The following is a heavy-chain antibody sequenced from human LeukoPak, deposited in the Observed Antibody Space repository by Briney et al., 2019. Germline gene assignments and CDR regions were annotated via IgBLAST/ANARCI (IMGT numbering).Heavy chain of an antibody. Sequence: ASVKVSCKASGYTFTSYGISWVRQAPGQGLEWMGWISAYNGNTNYAQKLQGRVTMTTDTSTSTAYMELRSLRSDDTAVYSCARIYCSGGSCYSDWFDPWGQGTQVTVSS. D-gene: IGHD2-15*01. V-gene: IGHV1-18*01. J-gene: IGHJ5*02. CDR3: ARIYCSGGSCYSDWFDP. CDR2: ISAYNGNT. CDR1: GYTFTSYG.